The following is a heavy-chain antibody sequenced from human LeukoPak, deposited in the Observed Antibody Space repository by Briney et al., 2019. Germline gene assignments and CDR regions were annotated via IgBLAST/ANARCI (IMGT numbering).Heavy chain of an antibody. V-gene: IGHV4-4*07. CDR2: IYTSGST. Sequence: SETLSLTCTVSGGSISSYYWSWIRQPAGKGLEWIGRIYTSGSTNYNPSLKSRVTISVDKSKIQFSLKLSSVTAADTAVYYCARGWRDYFDYWGQGTLVTVSS. CDR1: GGSISSYY. D-gene: IGHD3-3*01. J-gene: IGHJ4*02. CDR3: ARGWRDYFDY.